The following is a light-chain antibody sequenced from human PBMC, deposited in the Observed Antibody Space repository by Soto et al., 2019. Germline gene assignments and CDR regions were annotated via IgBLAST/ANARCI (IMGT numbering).Light chain of an antibody. J-gene: IGLJ2*01. Sequence: QSVLTQPPSVSGAPGQRVTISCTGSSSNIGANYDVHWYQQRPGTAPKLLIFGNSNRPSGVPDRFSGSKSGTSASLAITGLQAEDEADYYCATWDDSFNVVFGGGTKLTVL. CDR1: SSNIGANYD. V-gene: IGLV1-40*01. CDR3: ATWDDSFNVV. CDR2: GNS.